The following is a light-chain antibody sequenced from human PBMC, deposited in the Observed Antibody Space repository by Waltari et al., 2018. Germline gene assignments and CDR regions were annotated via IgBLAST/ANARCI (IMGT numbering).Light chain of an antibody. CDR2: DAS. V-gene: IGKV3-11*01. CDR3: QQRSNWWT. J-gene: IGKJ1*01. Sequence: EIVLTQSPATLSLSPGERATLSCRASQSVSSYLAWYQQKPGQAPRLLIYDASNRATGIQARFSGSGSGTDFTLTISSLEPEDFAVYYCQQRSNWWTFGQGTKVEIK. CDR1: QSVSSY.